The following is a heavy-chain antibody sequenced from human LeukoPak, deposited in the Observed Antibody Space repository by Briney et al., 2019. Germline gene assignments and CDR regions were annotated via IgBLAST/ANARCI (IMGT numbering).Heavy chain of an antibody. D-gene: IGHD6-19*01. CDR2: INHSGST. J-gene: IGHJ4*02. V-gene: IGHV4-34*01. Sequence: PSETLSLTCAVYGGSFSGYYWSWIRQPPGKGLEWIGEINHSGSTNYNPSLKSRVTISVDTSKNQFSLKLSSVTAADTAVYYCARAGISGWYRVGYYFDYWGQGTLVTVSS. CDR3: ARAGISGWYRVGYYFDY. CDR1: GGSFSGYY.